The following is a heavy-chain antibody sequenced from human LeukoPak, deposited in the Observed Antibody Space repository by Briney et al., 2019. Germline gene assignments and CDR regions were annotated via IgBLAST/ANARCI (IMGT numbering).Heavy chain of an antibody. V-gene: IGHV3-30-3*01. CDR2: ISYDGSNK. D-gene: IGHD5-24*01. Sequence: PGGSLRLSCAASGFTFSSYAMHWVRQAPGKGLEWVAVISYDGSNKYYADSVKGRFTISRDNSKNTLYLQMNSLRAEDTAVYYCARADGYNRGDYYFDYWGQGTLVTVSS. CDR1: GFTFSSYA. J-gene: IGHJ4*02. CDR3: ARADGYNRGDYYFDY.